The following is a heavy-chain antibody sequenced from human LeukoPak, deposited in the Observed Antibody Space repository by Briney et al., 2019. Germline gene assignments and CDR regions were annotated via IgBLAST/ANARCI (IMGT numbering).Heavy chain of an antibody. Sequence: PGGSLRLSCAASGFTFSSYAMHWVRQAPGKGLEYVSAISSNGGSTYYANSVKGRFTISRDNSKNTLYLQMGSLRAEDMAVYYCARGSDILTGYAPYYYYYMDVWGKGTTVTISS. CDR2: ISSNGGST. D-gene: IGHD3-9*01. CDR1: GFTFSSYA. J-gene: IGHJ6*03. V-gene: IGHV3-64*01. CDR3: ARGSDILTGYAPYYYYYMDV.